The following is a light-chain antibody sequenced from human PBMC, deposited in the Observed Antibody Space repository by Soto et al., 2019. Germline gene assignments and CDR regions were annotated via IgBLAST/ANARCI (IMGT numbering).Light chain of an antibody. CDR2: DAS. V-gene: IGKV3-11*01. CDR1: QSVSSY. Sequence: EIVLTQSPATLSLSPVERATLSCRASQSVSSYLAWYQQKPGQAPRLLIYDASNRATSIPARFSGSGSATAFTLAISSLEPEDFAVYYCQKRSNWPPGLTFGGGTKVEIK. J-gene: IGKJ4*01. CDR3: QKRSNWPPGLT.